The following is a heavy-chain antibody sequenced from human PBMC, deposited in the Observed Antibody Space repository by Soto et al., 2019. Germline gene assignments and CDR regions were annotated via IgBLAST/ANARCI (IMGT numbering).Heavy chain of an antibody. CDR2: ISSSSSYI. V-gene: IGHV3-21*01. D-gene: IGHD6-19*01. Sequence: EVQLVASGGGLVKPGGSLRVSCAASGFTFSSYSMNWVRQAPGKGLEWVSSISSSSSYIYYADSVKGRFTISRDNAKSSLYLQMNSLRAEDTAVYYCARDAGYSTGRWDWFDPWGQGTLVTVSS. CDR3: ARDAGYSTGRWDWFDP. CDR1: GFTFSSYS. J-gene: IGHJ5*02.